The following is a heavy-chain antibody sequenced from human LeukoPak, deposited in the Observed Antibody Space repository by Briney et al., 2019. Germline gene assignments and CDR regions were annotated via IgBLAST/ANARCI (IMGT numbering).Heavy chain of an antibody. J-gene: IGHJ3*02. CDR2: IYYSGST. CDR3: ARWALLWTTMIADAFDI. CDR1: GGSISSGGYS. V-gene: IGHV4-31*03. D-gene: IGHD3-22*01. Sequence: SETLSLTCTVSGGSISSGGYSWSWIRQHPGQGLEWIGYIYYSGSTYYNPSLKSRVTISVDTSKNQFSLKLSSVTAADTAVYYCARWALLWTTMIADAFDIWGQGTMVTVSS.